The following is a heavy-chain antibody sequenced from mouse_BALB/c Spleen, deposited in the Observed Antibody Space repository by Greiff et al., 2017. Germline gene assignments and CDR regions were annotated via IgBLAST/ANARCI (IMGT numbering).Heavy chain of an antibody. J-gene: IGHJ4*01. CDR2: ISYSGST. Sequence: EVKLMESGPGLVKPSQSLSLTCTVTGYSITSDYAWNWIRQFPGNKLEWMGYISYSGSTSYNPSLKSRISITRDTSKNQFFLQLNSVTTEDTATYYCARSDGNYRMDYWGQGTSVTVSS. D-gene: IGHD2-1*01. CDR1: GYSITSDYA. V-gene: IGHV3-2*02. CDR3: ARSDGNYRMDY.